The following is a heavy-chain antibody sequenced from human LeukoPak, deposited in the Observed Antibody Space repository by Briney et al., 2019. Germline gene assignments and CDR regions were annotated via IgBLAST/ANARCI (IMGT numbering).Heavy chain of an antibody. Sequence: GESLRLSCAASGFTFSSYWMHWVRQAPGKGPVWVSRINSDGSSTSYADSVKGRFTISRDNAKNTLYLQMNSLRAEDTAVYYCVRYNWNVGGYWGQGTLVTVSS. CDR2: INSDGSST. V-gene: IGHV3-74*01. D-gene: IGHD1-20*01. CDR1: GFTFSSYW. J-gene: IGHJ4*02. CDR3: VRYNWNVGGY.